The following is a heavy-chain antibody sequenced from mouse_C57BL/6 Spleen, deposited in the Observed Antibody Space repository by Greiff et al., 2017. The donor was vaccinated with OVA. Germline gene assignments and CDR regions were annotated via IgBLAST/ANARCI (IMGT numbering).Heavy chain of an antibody. CDR1: GYTFTEYT. V-gene: IGHV1-62-2*01. J-gene: IGHJ4*01. CDR3: ARHEDSLYSNYVGAMDY. CDR2: FYPGSGSI. Sequence: QVQLQQSGAELVKPGASVKLSCKASGYTFTEYTIHWVKQRSGQGLEWIGWFYPGSGSIKYNEKFKDKATLTADKSSSTVYMELSRLTSEDSAVYFCARHEDSLYSNYVGAMDYWGQGTSVTVSS. D-gene: IGHD2-5*01.